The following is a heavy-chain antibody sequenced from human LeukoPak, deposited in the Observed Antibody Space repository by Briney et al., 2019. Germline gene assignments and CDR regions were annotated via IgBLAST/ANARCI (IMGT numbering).Heavy chain of an antibody. CDR2: IYGGGST. CDR3: AKKLVRTVAGPT. J-gene: IGHJ4*02. Sequence: GGSLRLSCAASGFTVSSSYMNWVRQAPGKGLEWVSLIYGGGSTYYADSVKGRFTISRDSSENTLYMQMNSLRAEDTAIYYCAKKLVRTVAGPTWGQGTLVTVSS. V-gene: IGHV3-53*01. CDR1: GFTVSSSY. D-gene: IGHD6-19*01.